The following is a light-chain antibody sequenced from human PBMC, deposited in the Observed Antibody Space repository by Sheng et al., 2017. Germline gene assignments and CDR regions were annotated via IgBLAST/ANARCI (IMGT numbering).Light chain of an antibody. CDR1: KLGDKY. Sequence: SYELTQPPSVSVSPGQTASITCSGDKLGDKYACWYQQKPGQSPVLVIYQDSKRPSGIPERFSGSNSGNTATLTISGTQAMDEADYYCQAWDSNYLVFGTGTKVTVL. V-gene: IGLV3-1*01. J-gene: IGLJ1*01. CDR2: QDS. CDR3: QAWDSNYLV.